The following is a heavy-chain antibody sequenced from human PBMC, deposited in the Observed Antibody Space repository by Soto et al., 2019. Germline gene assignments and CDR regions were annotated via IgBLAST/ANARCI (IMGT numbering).Heavy chain of an antibody. Sequence: ASETLSLTCAVYGGSFSGYYWSWIRRPPGKGLEWIGEINHSGSTNYNPSLKSRVTISVDTSKNQFSLKLSSVTAADTAVYYCARGEKRGSILYPGNYYYGMDVCGQGTTVTVSS. D-gene: IGHD6-13*01. CDR3: ARGEKRGSILYPGNYYYGMDV. CDR2: INHSGST. CDR1: GGSFSGYY. V-gene: IGHV4-34*01. J-gene: IGHJ6*02.